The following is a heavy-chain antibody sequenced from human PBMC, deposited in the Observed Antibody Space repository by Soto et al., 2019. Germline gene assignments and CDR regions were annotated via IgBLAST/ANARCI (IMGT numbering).Heavy chain of an antibody. D-gene: IGHD3-10*01. V-gene: IGHV1-18*01. J-gene: IGHJ5*02. Sequence: QVQLVQSGAEVKKPGASVKVSCRASGYTFTNYGISWVRQAPGQGLEWMGWISAYNGNTKYAQKFQGRVTMTTDTPTSTAYMELRSLRSDDTAVYYCARGVGSGSYYNQYNWFDPWGQGTLVTVSS. CDR3: ARGVGSGSYYNQYNWFDP. CDR2: ISAYNGNT. CDR1: GYTFTNYG.